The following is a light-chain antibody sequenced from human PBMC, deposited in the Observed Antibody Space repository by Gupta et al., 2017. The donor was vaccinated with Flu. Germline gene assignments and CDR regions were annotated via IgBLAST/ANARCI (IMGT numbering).Light chain of an antibody. Sequence: SSDVGSYNRFSWYQQAPGTAPKLILYDVTYRPSGVSNRFSGSKSGNTASLTISGLQAEDEADYYCCSYTTLSSWVFGGGTKLTVL. CDR3: CSYTTLSSWV. V-gene: IGLV2-18*02. J-gene: IGLJ3*02. CDR1: SSDVGSYNR. CDR2: DVT.